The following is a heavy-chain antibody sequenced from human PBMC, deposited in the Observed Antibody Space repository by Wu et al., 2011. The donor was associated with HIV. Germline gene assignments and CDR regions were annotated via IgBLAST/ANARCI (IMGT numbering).Heavy chain of an antibody. CDR3: ARDSSGWNDGGKLVDP. Sequence: QVQLVQSGAEVKKPGSSVKVSCKASGGTFSSYAINWVRQAPGQGLEWMGWISAYNGDTNYAQKLQGRVTMTTDTSTSTAYMELRSLRSDDTAVYYCARDSSGWNDGGKLVDPWGQGTRGHRLL. CDR1: GGTFSSYA. V-gene: IGHV1-18*01. J-gene: IGHJ5*02. D-gene: IGHD1-1*01. CDR2: ISAYNGDT.